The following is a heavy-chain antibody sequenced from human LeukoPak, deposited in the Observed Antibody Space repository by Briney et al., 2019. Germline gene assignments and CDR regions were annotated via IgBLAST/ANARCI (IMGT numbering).Heavy chain of an antibody. D-gene: IGHD3-9*01. V-gene: IGHV3-74*03. J-gene: IGHJ4*02. CDR1: GFTFSTYW. Sequence: PGGSLRLSCAASGFTFSTYWMHWVRQAPGKGLVWVSRVWPEGTTTAYADSVKGRFTISRDNAKNTLFLQMNSLSAEDTAVYYCARDLDWILFDYWGQGTLVTVSS. CDR2: VWPEGTTT. CDR3: ARDLDWILFDY.